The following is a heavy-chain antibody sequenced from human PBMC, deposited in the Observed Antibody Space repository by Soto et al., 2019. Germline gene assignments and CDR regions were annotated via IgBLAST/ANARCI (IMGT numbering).Heavy chain of an antibody. CDR2: ISGRGAST. D-gene: IGHD6-19*01. CDR1: GFAFSSYA. CDR3: ARDHTAVPAKSPFDY. J-gene: IGHJ4*02. V-gene: IGHV3-23*01. Sequence: EVPLWESGGGLVQPGGSLRLSCAAPGFAFSSYAMSWVRQAPGMGLEWVSGISGRGASTCYSDSVKGRFTISRDNSKNTRYRQINSVRAEDTATYHCARDHTAVPAKSPFDYWGQGTLVTVSS.